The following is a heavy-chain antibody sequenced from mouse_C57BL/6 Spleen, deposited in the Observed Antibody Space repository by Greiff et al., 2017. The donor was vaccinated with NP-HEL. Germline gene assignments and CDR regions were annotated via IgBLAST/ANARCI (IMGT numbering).Heavy chain of an antibody. CDR3: ASYSSGFAD. J-gene: IGHJ3*01. D-gene: IGHD3-2*02. V-gene: IGHV1-54*01. CDR2: INPGSGGT. Sequence: VQLQQSGAELVRPGTSVKVSCKASGYAFTNYLIEWVKQRPGQGLEWIGVINPGSGGTNYNEKFKGKATLTADKSSSTAYMQLSSLTSEDSAVYFCASYSSGFADWGQGTLGTVSA. CDR1: GYAFTNYL.